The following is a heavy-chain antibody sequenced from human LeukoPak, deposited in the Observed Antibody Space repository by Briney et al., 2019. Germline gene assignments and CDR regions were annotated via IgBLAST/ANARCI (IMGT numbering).Heavy chain of an antibody. J-gene: IGHJ4*02. Sequence: GGSLRLSCAASGFTFSSYAMSWFRQAPGKGLEWVSAISGSGGSTYYADSVKGRFTISRDNSKNTLYLQMNSLRAEDTAVYYCAKGEYSSSWYGFDYWGQGTLVTVSS. CDR1: GFTFSSYA. V-gene: IGHV3-23*01. CDR2: ISGSGGST. CDR3: AKGEYSSSWYGFDY. D-gene: IGHD6-13*01.